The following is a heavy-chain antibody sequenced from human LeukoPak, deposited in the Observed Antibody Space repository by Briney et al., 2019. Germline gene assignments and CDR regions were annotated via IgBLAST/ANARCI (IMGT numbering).Heavy chain of an antibody. D-gene: IGHD3-3*01. CDR2: IYYSGIT. V-gene: IGHV4-59*01. CDR1: GGSFSSSV. Sequence: PSETLSLTCTVSGGSFSSSVWSWLRQPPGKGLDWLGYIYYSGITSYNPSLKSRVTIAVDTSENQFSLRLSSVTAADTAFYDCARIGANYTSAFYMDVWGKGTTVTVSS. J-gene: IGHJ6*03. CDR3: ARIGANYTSAFYMDV.